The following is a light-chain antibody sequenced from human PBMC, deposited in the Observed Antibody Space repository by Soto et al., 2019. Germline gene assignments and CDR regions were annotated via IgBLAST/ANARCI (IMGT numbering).Light chain of an antibody. CDR2: DVG. Sequence: QSALSQPASVSGPPGQSIAISCTRTNSDVGTYDSVSWYQQHPGKAPKLMIYDVGKRPSGISDRFSGSKSGNTASLTISGLLAEDEADYYCSSKTTTNTIIFGGGTKLTVL. CDR3: SSKTTTNTII. CDR1: NSDVGTYDS. V-gene: IGLV2-14*03. J-gene: IGLJ2*01.